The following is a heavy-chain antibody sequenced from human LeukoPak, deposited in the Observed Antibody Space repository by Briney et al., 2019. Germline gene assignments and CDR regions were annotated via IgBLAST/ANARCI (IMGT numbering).Heavy chain of an antibody. J-gene: IGHJ4*02. CDR2: ISSSSSYI. CDR1: GFTFSSYS. D-gene: IGHD2-2*01. V-gene: IGHV3-21*01. CDR3: ARGYCSSTSCYDFDY. Sequence: NPGGSLRLSCAASGFTFSSYSMNWVRQAPGKGLEWVSSISSSSSYIYYADSEKGRFTISRDNAKNSLYLQMNSLRAEDTAVYYCARGYCSSTSCYDFDYWGQGTLVTVSS.